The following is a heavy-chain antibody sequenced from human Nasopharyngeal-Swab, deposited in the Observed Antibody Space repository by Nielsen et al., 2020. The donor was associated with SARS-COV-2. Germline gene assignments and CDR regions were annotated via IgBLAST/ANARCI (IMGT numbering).Heavy chain of an antibody. CDR2: ISYTGNT. CDR3: ARRGGIAVAGTGLFDF. CDR1: GGSISSYY. V-gene: IGHV4-39*07. J-gene: IGHJ4*02. D-gene: IGHD6-19*01. Sequence: SETLSLTCTVSGGSISSYYWGWIRQPPGKGLEWIGSISYTGNTYYNPSLKSRVTISVDTSKNQFSLKLSSVTAADTAVYYCARRGGIAVAGTGLFDFWGQGTLVTVSS.